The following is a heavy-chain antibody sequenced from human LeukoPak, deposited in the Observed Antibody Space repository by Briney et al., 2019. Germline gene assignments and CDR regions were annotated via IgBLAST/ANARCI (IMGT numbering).Heavy chain of an antibody. CDR3: ARDSGISVCDY. Sequence: GGSLRLSCAASGFTFSNYWMSWVRQAPGKGLEWVANIKEDGSAKYYVDSVKGRFTISRDNAKNSLYLQMNSLRAEDTAVYYCARDSGISVCDYWGQGTLVTVSS. D-gene: IGHD3-3*01. CDR1: GFTFSNYW. CDR2: IKEDGSAK. J-gene: IGHJ4*02. V-gene: IGHV3-7*01.